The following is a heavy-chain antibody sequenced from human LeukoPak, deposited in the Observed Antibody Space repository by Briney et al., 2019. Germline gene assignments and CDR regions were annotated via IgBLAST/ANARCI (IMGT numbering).Heavy chain of an antibody. CDR2: INHSGST. CDR3: ARKVRGYYLTFWFDP. V-gene: IGHV4-4*02. J-gene: IGHJ5*02. CDR1: GGSISSSNW. Sequence: SETLSLTCAVSGGSISSSNWWSWVRQPPGKGLEWIGEINHSGSTNYNPSLKSRVTISVDTSKNQFSLKLSSVTAADTAVYYCARKVRGYYLTFWFDPWGQGTLVTVSS. D-gene: IGHD3-22*01.